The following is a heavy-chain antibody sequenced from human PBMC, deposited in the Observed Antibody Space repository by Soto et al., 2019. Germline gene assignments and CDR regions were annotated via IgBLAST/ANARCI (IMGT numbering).Heavy chain of an antibody. V-gene: IGHV1-8*01. D-gene: IGHD1-26*01. CDR2: MQPSSGRT. CDR1: GYSFTSLD. Sequence: QVQLVQSGAEVREPGASVKVSCKASGYSFTSLDINWVRQTTGQGLEWMGWMQPSSGRTGYAQKFQGRVTMTRDPSINTAYMELGSLTSDDTAFSYCARGVTAGVDYWGQGTLVTVSS. J-gene: IGHJ4*02. CDR3: ARGVTAGVDY.